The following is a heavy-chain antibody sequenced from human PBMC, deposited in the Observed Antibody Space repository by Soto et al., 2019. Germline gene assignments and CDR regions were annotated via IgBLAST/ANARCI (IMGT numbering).Heavy chain of an antibody. CDR1: GGTFSSYG. Sequence: PGVSMRLSCGASGGTFSSYGMNWVLQAPGKGLEWVSSISSSSSYIYYADSVKGRFTISRDNAKNSLYLQMNSLRAEDTAVYYCARYRNWNYVSRYFDYWGQGTLVTVSS. V-gene: IGHV3-21*01. D-gene: IGHD1-7*01. CDR2: ISSSSSYI. CDR3: ARYRNWNYVSRYFDY. J-gene: IGHJ4*02.